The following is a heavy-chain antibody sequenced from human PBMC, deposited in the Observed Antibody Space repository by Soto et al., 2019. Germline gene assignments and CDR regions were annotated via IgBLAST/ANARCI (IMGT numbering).Heavy chain of an antibody. D-gene: IGHD4-17*01. CDR2: IYHSGGT. CDR1: GGPITSGGYS. CDR3: ARTMTTSGWFDP. V-gene: IGHV4-30-2*01. J-gene: IGHJ5*02. Sequence: SETLSLTCAVSGGPITSGGYSWSWIRQPPGKGLEWIGYIYHSGGTYYNPSLKSRVTLSIDRTKKQFSLKLKSVAAADTAVYFCARTMTTSGWFDPWGQGTLVTVSS.